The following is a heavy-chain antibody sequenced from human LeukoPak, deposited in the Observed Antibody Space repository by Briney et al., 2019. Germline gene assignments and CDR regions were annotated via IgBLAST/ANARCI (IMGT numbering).Heavy chain of an antibody. CDR3: ARDGEYLGYCSGGSCSRAFDY. V-gene: IGHV3-72*01. CDR1: GFTFSDHY. Sequence: GGSLRLSCAASGFTFSDHYMDWVRQAPGKGLEWVGRIRKKANNYTTEYAASVKGRFTISRDDSKNSVYLQMNSLRAEDTAVYYCARDGEYLGYCSGGSCSRAFDYWGQGTLVTVSS. D-gene: IGHD2-15*01. J-gene: IGHJ4*02. CDR2: IRKKANNYTT.